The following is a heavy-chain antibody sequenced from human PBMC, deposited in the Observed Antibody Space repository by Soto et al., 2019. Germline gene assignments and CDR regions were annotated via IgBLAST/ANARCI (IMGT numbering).Heavy chain of an antibody. CDR2: ISPFNGNT. CDR1: GYPFTHYG. CDR3: ARDQSFDRSYYYGIDX. V-gene: IGHV1-18*01. D-gene: IGHD3-22*01. J-gene: IGHJ6*02. Sequence: ASVKVSCKSSGYPFTHYGITWVRQAPGRGLEWMGWISPFNGNTNYGQTLQGRVTLTTDTSTSTVYMELRSLRSDDTAVYYCARDQSFDRSYYYGIDXWGQGTTVTVSS.